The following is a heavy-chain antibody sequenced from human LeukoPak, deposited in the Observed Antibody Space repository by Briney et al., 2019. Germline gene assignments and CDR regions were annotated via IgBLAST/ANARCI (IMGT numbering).Heavy chain of an antibody. CDR1: GGSFSGYY. CDR2: INHSGSI. V-gene: IGHV4-34*01. CDR3: ARGYNSNRCNFDS. J-gene: IGHJ4*02. D-gene: IGHD2/OR15-2a*01. Sequence: ASETLSLTCAVYGGSFSGYYWSWIRQPPGKGLEWIGEINHSGSIDYNPSLKSRVTISVDTSRNHISLRLSSVTAADTAVYYCARGYNSNRCNFDSWGQGTLVTVSS.